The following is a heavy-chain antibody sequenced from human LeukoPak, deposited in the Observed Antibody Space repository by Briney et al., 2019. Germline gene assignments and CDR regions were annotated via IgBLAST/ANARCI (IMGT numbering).Heavy chain of an antibody. CDR3: ARVSSYGSGSYYNPWIDY. V-gene: IGHV3-7*01. CDR1: GFTFSTYW. D-gene: IGHD3-10*01. Sequence: SGGSLRLSCAASGFTFSTYWMSWVRKAPGQGLEWVANVKQDGDEKYYVDSVKGRFTISRDNVKNSLYLQMNSLRAEDTAVYYCARVSSYGSGSYYNPWIDYWGQGTLVTVSS. CDR2: VKQDGDEK. J-gene: IGHJ4*02.